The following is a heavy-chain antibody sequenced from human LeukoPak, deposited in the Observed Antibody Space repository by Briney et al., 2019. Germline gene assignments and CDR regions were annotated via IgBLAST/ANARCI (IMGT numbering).Heavy chain of an antibody. CDR3: ARHGLKLVGASTIYYDN. V-gene: IGHV4-59*08. D-gene: IGHD1-26*01. Sequence: SETLSLTCSVSGGSISNNYWSWIRQSPEKGLEWIGYIHSSGSTDYNPSFKSRVVVSVDTSKNQFSLKLYSVTAADTAVYYCARHGLKLVGASTIYYDNWGQGTLVTVSS. CDR1: GGSISNNY. J-gene: IGHJ4*02. CDR2: IHSSGST.